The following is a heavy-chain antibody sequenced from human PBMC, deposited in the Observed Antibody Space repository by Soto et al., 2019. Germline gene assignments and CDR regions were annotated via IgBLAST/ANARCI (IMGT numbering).Heavy chain of an antibody. CDR3: ARDWASGLDY. CDR2: IRQDGSEK. Sequence: PGGSLRLSCVGSGFAFSSNWMTWVRQAPGKGLEWVGNIRQDGSEKNYVDSVKGRFTISRDNAKNSLYLQMNSLRAEDTAVYYCARDWASGLDYWGQGTLVTVSS. V-gene: IGHV3-7*04. CDR1: GFAFSSNW. D-gene: IGHD7-27*01. J-gene: IGHJ4*02.